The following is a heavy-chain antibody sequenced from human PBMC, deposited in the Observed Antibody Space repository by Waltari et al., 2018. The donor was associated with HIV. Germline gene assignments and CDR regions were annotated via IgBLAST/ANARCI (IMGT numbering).Heavy chain of an antibody. D-gene: IGHD3-16*01. CDR3: ARAVGYDYVWGSYADF. V-gene: IGHV4-34*01. CDR1: NDDGPSFSDYWWSFRDYY. J-gene: IGHJ4*01. CDR2: VDHTGST. Sequence: QVQLHQWGAGLLKPSETLSLTCAVYNDDGPSFSDYWWSFRDYYWTWMRQSPVKGLEWMGEVDHTGSTNYNGAFRGRVSVSVDTSKKQFSLRLSSVSDADTAVYFCARAVGYDYVWGSYADFWAHGTQVTVSS.